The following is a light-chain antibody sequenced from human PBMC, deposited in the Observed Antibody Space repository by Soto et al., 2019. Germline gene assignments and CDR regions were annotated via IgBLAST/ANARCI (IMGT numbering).Light chain of an antibody. J-gene: IGLJ2*01. V-gene: IGLV4-69*01. CDR1: SGHSSYA. CDR3: QTWDTGIRV. Sequence: QPVLTQSPSASASLGASVKLTCTLSSGHSSYAIAWHQQQPEKGPRYLMKLNSDGSHSKGDGIPDRFSGSSSGAERYLTISSLQSQDEADYYRQTWDTGIRVFGGGTKLTDL. CDR2: LNSDGSH.